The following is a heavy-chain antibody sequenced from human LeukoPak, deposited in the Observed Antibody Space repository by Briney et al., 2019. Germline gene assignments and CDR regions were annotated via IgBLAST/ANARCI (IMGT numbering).Heavy chain of an antibody. J-gene: IGHJ4*02. CDR1: GGSFSGYC. CDR3: ARGPRGSGSYFLNY. V-gene: IGHV4-34*01. Sequence: PSETLSLTCAVYGGSFSGYCWSWIRQPPGKGLEWIGEINQSGSTNYNPSLKSRVTISVDTSKNQFSLKLSSVTAAGTAVYYCARGPRGSGSYFLNYWGQGTLVTVSS. D-gene: IGHD3-10*01. CDR2: INQSGST.